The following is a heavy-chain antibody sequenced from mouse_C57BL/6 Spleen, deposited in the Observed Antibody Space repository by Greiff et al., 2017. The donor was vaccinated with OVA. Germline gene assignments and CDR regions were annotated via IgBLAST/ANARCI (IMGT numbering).Heavy chain of an antibody. D-gene: IGHD2-5*01. CDR2: IYPSDSET. CDR3: AREGISSNYVSYAMDY. J-gene: IGHJ4*01. Sequence: QVQLQQPGAELVRPGSSVKLSCKASGYTFTSYWMEWVKQRPGQGLEWIGNIYPSDSETHYNQKFKDKATLTVDKSSSTAYMQLSSLTSEDSAVYYCAREGISSNYVSYAMDYWGQGTSVTVSS. CDR1: GYTFTSYW. V-gene: IGHV1-61*01.